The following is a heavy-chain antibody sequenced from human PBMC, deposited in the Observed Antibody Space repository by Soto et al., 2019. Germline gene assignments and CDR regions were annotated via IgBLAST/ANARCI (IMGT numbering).Heavy chain of an antibody. CDR2: IYNDGTYS. J-gene: IGHJ4*02. D-gene: IGHD3-10*01. Sequence: VSLRLSCAASGFIFKMYWMHWVRQSPGKGLVWISRIYNDGTYSDYADSVRGRFTISRDNVNDTLYLQMNNLRAEDSGLYYCTRGPRPISTGTGAYWGQGTQVTVSS. V-gene: IGHV3-74*01. CDR3: TRGPRPISTGTGAY. CDR1: GFIFKMYW.